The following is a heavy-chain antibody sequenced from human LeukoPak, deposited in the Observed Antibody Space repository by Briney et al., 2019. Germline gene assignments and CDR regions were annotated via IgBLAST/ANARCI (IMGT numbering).Heavy chain of an antibody. Sequence: GRSLRLSCAASGFTFSSYGMHWVRQAPGKGLEWVAVISYDGSNKYYADSVKGRFTISRDNSKNTLYLQMNSPRAEDTAVYYCAKDRGLWFGELSNWFDPWGQGTLVTVSS. V-gene: IGHV3-30*18. D-gene: IGHD3-10*01. CDR1: GFTFSSYG. CDR2: ISYDGSNK. CDR3: AKDRGLWFGELSNWFDP. J-gene: IGHJ5*02.